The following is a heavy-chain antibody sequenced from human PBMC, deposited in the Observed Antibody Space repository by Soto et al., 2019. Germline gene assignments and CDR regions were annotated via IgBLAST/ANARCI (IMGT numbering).Heavy chain of an antibody. CDR3: ARSIVVVTALDY. D-gene: IGHD2-21*02. CDR2: INAGNGNT. V-gene: IGHV1-3*01. Sequence: ASVKVSCKASGYTFTSYAMHWVRQAPGQRLEWMGWINAGNGNTKYSQKFQGRVTITRDTSASTAYMEPSSLRSEDTAVYYCARSIVVVTALDYWGQGTPVTVSS. J-gene: IGHJ4*02. CDR1: GYTFTSYA.